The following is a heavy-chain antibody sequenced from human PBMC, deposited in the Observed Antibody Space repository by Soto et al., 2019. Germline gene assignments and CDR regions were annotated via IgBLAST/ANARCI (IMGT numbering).Heavy chain of an antibody. CDR2: INPNSGGT. CDR1: GYTLTGYY. CDR3: ARDRGYSGYETNFDY. V-gene: IGHV1-2*04. Sequence: ASVKVSCKASGYTLTGYYMHWVRQAPGQGLEWMGWINPNSGGTNYAQKFQGWVTMTRDTSISTAYMELSRLRSDDTAVYYCARDRGYSGYETNFDYWGQGTLVTVSS. J-gene: IGHJ4*02. D-gene: IGHD5-12*01.